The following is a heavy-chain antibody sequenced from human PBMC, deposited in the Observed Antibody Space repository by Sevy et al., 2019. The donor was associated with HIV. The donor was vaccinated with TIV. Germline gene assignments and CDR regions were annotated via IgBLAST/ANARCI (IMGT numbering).Heavy chain of an antibody. D-gene: IGHD4-17*01. CDR1: GFTFSSYE. J-gene: IGHJ4*02. CDR2: ISNSGTTI. V-gene: IGHV3-48*03. Sequence: GESLKISCAASGFTFSSYEMNWVRQAPGKGLEWVSYISNSGTTISYSDSVKGRFTISRDNARNSLYLQMNSLRAEDTADYYCARDLPPSATTVAHFDCWGQGTLVTVSS. CDR3: ARDLPPSATTVAHFDC.